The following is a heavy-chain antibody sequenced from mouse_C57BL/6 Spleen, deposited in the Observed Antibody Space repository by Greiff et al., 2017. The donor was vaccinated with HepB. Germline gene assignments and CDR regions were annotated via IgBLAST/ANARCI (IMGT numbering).Heavy chain of an antibody. CDR1: GFTFSSYG. V-gene: IGHV5-6*01. Sequence: EVQVVESGGDLVKPGGSLKLSCAASGFTFSSYGMSWVRQTPDKRLEWVATISSGGSYTYYPDSVKGRFTISRDNAKNTLYLQMSSLKSEDTAMYYCARQNYGSSSLNYFDYWGQGTTLTVSS. J-gene: IGHJ2*01. CDR2: ISSGGSYT. CDR3: ARQNYGSSSLNYFDY. D-gene: IGHD1-1*01.